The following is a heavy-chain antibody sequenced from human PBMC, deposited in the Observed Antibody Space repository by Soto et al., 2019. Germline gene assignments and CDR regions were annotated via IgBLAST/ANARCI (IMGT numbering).Heavy chain of an antibody. CDR1: GGTFSSYA. V-gene: IGHV1-69*01. J-gene: IGHJ4*02. D-gene: IGHD6-6*01. Sequence: QVQLVQSGAEVKKPGSSVKVSCKASGGTFSSYAISWVRQAPGQGLEWMGGIVPIFGTANYAQKFQGRVTITADESTSTAYMELSRLRSEDTAVYYFARDSARYSSSSHFDYWGQGTLVTVSS. CDR3: ARDSARYSSSSHFDY. CDR2: IVPIFGTA.